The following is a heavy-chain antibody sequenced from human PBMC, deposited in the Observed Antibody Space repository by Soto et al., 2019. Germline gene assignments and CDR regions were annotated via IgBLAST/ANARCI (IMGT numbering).Heavy chain of an antibody. V-gene: IGHV3-64D*06. CDR2: ISSSST. CDR1: GFTFSTYS. J-gene: IGHJ3*02. D-gene: IGHD5-12*01. CDR3: VKGDREIVATINAFDI. Sequence: GGSLRLSCAASGFTFSTYSMNWVRQAPGKGLEWVSSISSSSTHYADSVKGRFTISRDNSKNTQYLQMSSLRADDTAVYYCVKGDREIVATINAFDIWGQGTMVTVSS.